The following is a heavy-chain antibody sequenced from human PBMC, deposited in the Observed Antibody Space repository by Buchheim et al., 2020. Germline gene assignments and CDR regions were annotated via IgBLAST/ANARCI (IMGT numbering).Heavy chain of an antibody. D-gene: IGHD2-2*03. CDR1: GFTFSSYG. J-gene: IGHJ4*02. Sequence: QVQLVESGGGVVQPGRSLRLSCAASGFTFSSYGMHWVRQAPGKGLEWVAVISYDGSNKYYADSVKGRFTISRDNSKNTLYLQMNSLRAEDTAVYYCAKEDDYGYCISTSCYYDYWGQGTL. V-gene: IGHV3-30*18. CDR3: AKEDDYGYCISTSCYYDY. CDR2: ISYDGSNK.